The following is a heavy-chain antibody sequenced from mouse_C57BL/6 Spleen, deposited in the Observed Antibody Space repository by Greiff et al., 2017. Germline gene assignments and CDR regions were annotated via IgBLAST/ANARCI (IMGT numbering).Heavy chain of an antibody. V-gene: IGHV5-6*01. J-gene: IGHJ4*01. Sequence: EVHLVESGGDLVKPGGSLKLSCAASGFTFSSYGMSWVRQTPDKRLEWVATISSGGSYTYYPDSVKGRFTISRDNAKNTLYLQMSSLKSEDTAMYYCARRMMVTPYYAMDYWGQGTSVTVSS. CDR1: GFTFSSYG. D-gene: IGHD2-3*01. CDR2: ISSGGSYT. CDR3: ARRMMVTPYYAMDY.